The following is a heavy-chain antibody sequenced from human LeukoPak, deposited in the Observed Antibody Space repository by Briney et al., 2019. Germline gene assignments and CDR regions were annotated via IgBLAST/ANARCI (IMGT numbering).Heavy chain of an antibody. CDR3: ARDLPPGAAGVTGPFDY. Sequence: SQTLSLTCAISGDIVSSNSAAWNWIRQSPSRGLEWLGRTYHTSKWYNDYAISVKSRITINPDTSKNQFSLQLRSVTPEDTAVYYCARDLPPGAAGVTGPFDYWGQGTLVFVSS. V-gene: IGHV6-1*01. CDR1: GDIVSSNSAA. D-gene: IGHD6-13*01. J-gene: IGHJ4*02. CDR2: TYHTSKWYN.